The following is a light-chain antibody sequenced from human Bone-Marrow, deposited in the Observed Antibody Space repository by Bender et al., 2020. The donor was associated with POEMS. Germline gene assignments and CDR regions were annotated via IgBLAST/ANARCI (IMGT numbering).Light chain of an antibody. V-gene: IGLV3-25*03. J-gene: IGLJ1*01. Sequence: SSDLTQPPSVSVSPGQTARITCSGDILPRQYLYWYQHKPGQAPVLVIFKDNERPSGIPDRFSGSRSGTTVTLTISGVQAEDEADYYCHSADSRRSNPHVFGTGTKVTVL. CDR2: KDN. CDR3: HSADSRRSNPHV. CDR1: ILPRQY.